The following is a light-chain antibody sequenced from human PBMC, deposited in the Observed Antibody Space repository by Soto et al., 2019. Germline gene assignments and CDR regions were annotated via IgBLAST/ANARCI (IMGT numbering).Light chain of an antibody. CDR1: SSDVGSYNL. Sequence: QSALTQPASVSGSPGQSITISCTGTSSDVGSYNLVSWFQQHPGEAPKLMIYEGTRRPSGVSNRFSGSKSGNTASLTISGLKAEAGAHYSCCSYAGSDTMLFGGAPQLPVL. J-gene: IGLJ7*01. V-gene: IGLV2-23*01. CDR3: CSYAGSDTML. CDR2: EGT.